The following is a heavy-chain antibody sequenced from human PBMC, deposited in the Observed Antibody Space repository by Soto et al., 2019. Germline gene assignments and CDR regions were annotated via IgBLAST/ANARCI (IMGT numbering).Heavy chain of an antibody. V-gene: IGHV3-7*01. D-gene: IGHD6-6*01. Sequence: GGSLRLSCAASGFTFSSYWMSWVRQAPGKGLEWVANIKQDGSEKYYVDSVKGRFTISRDNAKNSLYLLMNSLRAEDTAVYYCARDVEQLALTPYYYYWSMDVWGKGTTVSAPQ. J-gene: IGHJ6*04. CDR1: GFTFSSYW. CDR3: ARDVEQLALTPYYYYWSMDV. CDR2: IKQDGSEK.